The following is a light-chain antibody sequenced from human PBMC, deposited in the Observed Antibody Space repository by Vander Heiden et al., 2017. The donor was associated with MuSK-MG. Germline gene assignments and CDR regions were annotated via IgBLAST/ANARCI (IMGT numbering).Light chain of an antibody. V-gene: IGKV1-9*01. CDR3: QQLNSFPRT. Sequence: DIQLTQSPSFLSASVGDRVTISCRASQGIGNYLAWYQQKPRKAPRLLIYGASTLQSGVPSRFSGSGSATEFTLTISNLQPEDFGTYYCQQLNSFPRTFGPGTKVDF. CDR2: GAS. CDR1: QGIGNY. J-gene: IGKJ3*01.